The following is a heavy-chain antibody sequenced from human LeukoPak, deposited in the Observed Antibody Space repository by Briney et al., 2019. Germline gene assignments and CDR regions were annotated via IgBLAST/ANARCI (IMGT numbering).Heavy chain of an antibody. CDR3: ARVGRAADFDY. CDR2: IYYSGST. V-gene: IGHV4-39*07. Sequence: SETLSLTCTVSGGSISSSSYYWGWLRQPPGKGLEWLGSIYYSGSTYYNPSLKSRVTISVDTSKNQFSLKLSSVTAADTAVYYCARVGRAADFDYWGQGTLVTVSS. CDR1: GGSISSSSYY. J-gene: IGHJ4*02. D-gene: IGHD6-13*01.